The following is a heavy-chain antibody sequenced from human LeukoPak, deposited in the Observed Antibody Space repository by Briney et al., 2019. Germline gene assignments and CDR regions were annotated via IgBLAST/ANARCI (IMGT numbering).Heavy chain of an antibody. CDR3: ARASDSSSYSPLCYYYGMDV. Sequence: ASVKVSCKASGYTFTSYGISWVRQAPGQGLEWMGWISAYNGNTNYAQKLQGRVTMTTDTSTSTAYMELRSLRSDDTAVYYCARASDSSSYSPLCYYYGMDVWGQGTTVTVSS. CDR2: ISAYNGNT. J-gene: IGHJ6*02. D-gene: IGHD3-22*01. V-gene: IGHV1-18*01. CDR1: GYTFTSYG.